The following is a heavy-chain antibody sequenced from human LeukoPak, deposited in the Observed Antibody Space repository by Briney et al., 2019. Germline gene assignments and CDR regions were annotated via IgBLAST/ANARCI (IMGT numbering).Heavy chain of an antibody. D-gene: IGHD3-3*01. CDR2: IKSKTDGGTT. J-gene: IGHJ4*02. Sequence: GGSLRLSCAASGFTFSNAWMSWVRQAPGKGLEWVGRIKSKTDGGTTDYAAPVKGRFTISRDDSKNTLYLQMNSLKTEDTAVYYCTAGVVMSYFDYWGQGTLVTVSS. CDR1: GFTFSNAW. CDR3: TAGVVMSYFDY. V-gene: IGHV3-15*01.